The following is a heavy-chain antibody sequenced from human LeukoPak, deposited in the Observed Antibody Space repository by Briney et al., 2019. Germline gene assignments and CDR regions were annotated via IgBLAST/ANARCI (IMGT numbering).Heavy chain of an antibody. Sequence: SETLSLTCTVSGGSISSYYWSWIRQPAGKGLQWIGRIYTGGSTNYNPSLKSRATISIDTSKNQFSLKLSSVTAADTALYYCARVPSRSGYYFDGFDIWGQGTMVIVSS. CDR1: GGSISSYY. CDR3: ARVPSRSGYYFDGFDI. CDR2: IYTGGST. D-gene: IGHD3-3*01. J-gene: IGHJ3*02. V-gene: IGHV4-4*07.